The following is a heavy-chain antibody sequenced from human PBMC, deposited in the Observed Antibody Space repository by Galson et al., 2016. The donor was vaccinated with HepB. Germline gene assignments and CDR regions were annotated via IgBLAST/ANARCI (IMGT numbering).Heavy chain of an antibody. CDR2: IIPIFGTA. D-gene: IGHD3-10*01. V-gene: IGHV1-69*13. J-gene: IGHJ6*02. Sequence: SVKVSCKASGGIFRSYVFSWVRQAPGQGLEWMGGIIPIFGTATYAQRFQGRVTITADESTSTAFMELSSLKSDDTADYYGARVGLENYYGSGGYSSGMDVWGQGTTVTVSS. CDR3: ARVGLENYYGSGGYSSGMDV. CDR1: GGIFRSYV.